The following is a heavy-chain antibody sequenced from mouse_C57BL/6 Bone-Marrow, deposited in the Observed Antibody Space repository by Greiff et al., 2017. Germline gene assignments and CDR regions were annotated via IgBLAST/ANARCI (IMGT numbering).Heavy chain of an antibody. CDR3: ARPYYSNDGYYEV. CDR1: GYTFTSYW. CDR2: IYPGSGST. D-gene: IGHD2-5*01. Sequence: QVQLQQPGAELVKPGASVKMSCKASGYTFTSYWITWVKQRPGQGLEWIGDIYPGSGSTNYNEKFKSKATLTVDTSSSTAYMQLSSLTSEDSAVYCWARPYYSNDGYYEVWGTGTTVTGSA. V-gene: IGHV1-55*01. J-gene: IGHJ1*03.